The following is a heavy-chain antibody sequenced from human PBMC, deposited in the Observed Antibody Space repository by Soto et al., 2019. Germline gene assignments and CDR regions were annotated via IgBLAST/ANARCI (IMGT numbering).Heavy chain of an antibody. CDR1: GFTFSSYA. J-gene: IGHJ6*02. CDR3: AKVPYYYDSSGYYRSPYSYYGMDV. V-gene: IGHV3-23*01. CDR2: ISGSGGST. D-gene: IGHD3-22*01. Sequence: GGSLRLSCAASGFTFSSYAMSWVRQAPGKGLEWVSAISGSGGSTYYADSVKGRFTISRDNSKNTLYLQMNSLRAEDTAVYYCAKVPYYYDSSGYYRSPYSYYGMDVWGQGTTVTVSS.